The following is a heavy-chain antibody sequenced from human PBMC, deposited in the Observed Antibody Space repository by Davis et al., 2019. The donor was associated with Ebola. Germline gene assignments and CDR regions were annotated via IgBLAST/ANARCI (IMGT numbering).Heavy chain of an antibody. CDR1: GFTFTSSA. CDR2: IVVGSGNT. J-gene: IGHJ4*02. Sequence: AASVKVSCKASGFTFTSSAVQWVRQARGQRLEWIGWIVVGSGNTNYAQRFQGRVTITTDTSASTVYLDLTSLRSEDTAVFYCARASFGYNSGWYADYWGPGSLVTVSS. V-gene: IGHV1-58*01. CDR3: ARASFGYNSGWYADY. D-gene: IGHD6-19*01.